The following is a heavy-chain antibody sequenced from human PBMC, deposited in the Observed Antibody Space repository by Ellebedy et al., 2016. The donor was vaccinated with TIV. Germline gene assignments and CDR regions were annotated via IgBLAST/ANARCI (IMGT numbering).Heavy chain of an antibody. J-gene: IGHJ4*02. Sequence: GESLKISCKGSGYNFTSYWIGWVRQMPGKGLEWMGRIDPSDSYTNYGPSFQGQVTISADKSISTAYLQWSSLKASDTAMYYCARHDYYDSSGYSLHWGQGTLVTVSS. D-gene: IGHD3-22*01. CDR1: GYNFTSYW. CDR2: IDPSDSYT. V-gene: IGHV5-10-1*04. CDR3: ARHDYYDSSGYSLH.